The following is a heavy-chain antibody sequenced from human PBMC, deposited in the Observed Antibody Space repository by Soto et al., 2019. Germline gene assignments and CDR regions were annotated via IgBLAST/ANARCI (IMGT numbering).Heavy chain of an antibody. D-gene: IGHD2-21*02. CDR3: ARDPGDRTFEN. CDR1: GYTFTAYY. V-gene: IGHV1-2*02. J-gene: IGHJ4*02. CDR2: INPDSGDT. Sequence: GASVKVSGKASGYTFTAYYIHWVRQAPGQGLEWMGWINPDSGDTSYAQKFQGRVTMTRDTSFGPAYMELSSLRSDDTTTYYCARDPGDRTFENWGQGTLVTVSS.